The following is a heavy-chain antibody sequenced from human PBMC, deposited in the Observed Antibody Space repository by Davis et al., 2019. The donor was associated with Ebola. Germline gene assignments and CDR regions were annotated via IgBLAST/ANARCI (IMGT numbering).Heavy chain of an antibody. CDR1: GFTFSSYW. Sequence: PGGSLRLSCAASGFTFSSYWVHWVRQAPGKGLVWVSRSNSDGSSTSYADSVKGRFTISRDNAKNTLYLQMNSLRAEDTAVYYCVRPDIVVAPTATYAFDIWGQGTMVTVSS. CDR2: SNSDGSST. CDR3: VRPDIVVAPTATYAFDI. D-gene: IGHD2-2*01. V-gene: IGHV3-74*01. J-gene: IGHJ3*02.